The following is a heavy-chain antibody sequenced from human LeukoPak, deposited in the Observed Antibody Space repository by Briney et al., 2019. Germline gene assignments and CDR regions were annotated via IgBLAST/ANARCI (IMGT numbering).Heavy chain of an antibody. V-gene: IGHV3-48*03. J-gene: IGHJ6*02. CDR3: SRDPATNGMDV. D-gene: IGHD5-12*01. CDR2: ISSSGITI. Sequence: GGSLRLSCAASGFTFSSYEMHWVRQAPGKGLEWVSYISSSGITIYSADSVKGRFTTSRDNAKNSLYLQMNSLRAEDTAVYYCSRDPATNGMDVWGQGTTVTVSS. CDR1: GFTFSSYE.